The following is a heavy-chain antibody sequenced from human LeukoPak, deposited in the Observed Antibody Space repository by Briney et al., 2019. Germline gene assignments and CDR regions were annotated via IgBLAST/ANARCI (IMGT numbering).Heavy chain of an antibody. D-gene: IGHD6-19*01. CDR1: GGSISGYY. J-gene: IGHJ3*02. V-gene: IGHV4-59*01. CDR3: AITVAGTIHDAFDI. CDR2: VHYNGGT. Sequence: SETLSLTCTVSGGSISGYYWTWVRQPPGKGLEWIGYVHYNGGTSYNPSLESRVTMSADTSKNQFSLKLISVTAADTAVYYCAITVAGTIHDAFDIWGQGTMVTVSS.